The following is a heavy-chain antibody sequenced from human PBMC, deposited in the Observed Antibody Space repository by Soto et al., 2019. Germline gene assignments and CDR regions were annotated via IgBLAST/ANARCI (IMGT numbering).Heavy chain of an antibody. J-gene: IGHJ4*02. CDR2: IKTSGDTT. CDR1: GFAFSNCA. CDR3: TKDVTGDIGADF. V-gene: IGHV3-23*05. Sequence: GGSLRLSCAASGFAFSNCAMSWVRQAPGKGLEWVSAIKTSGDTTFYADPVKGRFTTSRDDSKNTLYLQMNSLRAEDTATYYCTKDVTGDIGADFWGQGTPVTVYS. D-gene: IGHD2-21*02.